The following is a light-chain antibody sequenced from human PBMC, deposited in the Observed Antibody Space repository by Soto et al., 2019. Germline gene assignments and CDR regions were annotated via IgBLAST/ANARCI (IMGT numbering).Light chain of an antibody. CDR3: HSRA. J-gene: IGKJ5*01. V-gene: IGKV1-5*01. CDR2: DAS. CDR1: QTISRW. Sequence: IQLTQTPSTCSASGGDEVTITCRASQTISRWLAWYQQKPGRAPKLLIYDASTLESGVPSRFSGSGSETEFTLTISWLQPADFATYFCHSRAFGQGTRLEIK.